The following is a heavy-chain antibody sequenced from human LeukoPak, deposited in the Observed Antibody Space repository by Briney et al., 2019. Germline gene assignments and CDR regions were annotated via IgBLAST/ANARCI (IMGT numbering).Heavy chain of an antibody. Sequence: GSLRLSCAASGFTFSNYAMAWVRQAPGKGLEWVSGLSGSGGNTYYADSVKGRFTISRDNAENSLFLQMTSLRVEDTAVYYCARGGSDSSRYWEYWGQGTLVTVSS. CDR1: GFTFSNYA. CDR2: LSGSGGNT. CDR3: ARGGSDSSRYWEY. J-gene: IGHJ4*02. V-gene: IGHV3-23*01. D-gene: IGHD6-25*01.